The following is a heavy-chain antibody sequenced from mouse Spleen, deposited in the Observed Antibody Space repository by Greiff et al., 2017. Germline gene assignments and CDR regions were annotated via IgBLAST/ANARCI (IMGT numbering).Heavy chain of an antibody. Sequence: QVQLQQSGAELVKPGASVKISCKASGYAFSSYWLNWVKQRPGKGLEWIGQIYPGDGDTNYNGKFKGKATLTADKSSSTAYMQLSSLTSEDSAFYFCARSRDVAWFADWGQGTLVTVSA. CDR1: GYAFSSYW. J-gene: IGHJ3*01. CDR2: IYPGDGDT. V-gene: IGHV1-80*01. CDR3: ARSRDVAWFAD. D-gene: IGHD3-3*01.